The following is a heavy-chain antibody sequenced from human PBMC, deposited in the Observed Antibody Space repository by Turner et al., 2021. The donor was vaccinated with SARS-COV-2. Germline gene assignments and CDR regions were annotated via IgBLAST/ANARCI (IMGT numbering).Heavy chain of an antibody. CDR3: ARHGDYCFAH. J-gene: IGHJ4*02. D-gene: IGHD4-17*01. Sequence: EVQLVESGGALVQPGGSLRLSCAASGFTFSTYWMAWVRHAPGKGLEWVAHIRQDGSDKYYVGSVKGRFTISRDNVENSLFLQMNSLRAEDTAVYYCARHGDYCFAHWGQGTLLTVSS. V-gene: IGHV3-7*01. CDR1: GFTFSTYW. CDR2: IRQDGSDK.